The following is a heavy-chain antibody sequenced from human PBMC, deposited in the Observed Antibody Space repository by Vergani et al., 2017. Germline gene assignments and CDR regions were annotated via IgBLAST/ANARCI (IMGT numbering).Heavy chain of an antibody. D-gene: IGHD2-15*01. V-gene: IGHV4-34*01. CDR1: GGSFSGYY. Sequence: QVQLQQWGAGLLKPSETLSLTCAVYGGSFSGYYWSWIRQPPGKGLEWIGEINHSGSTNYNPSLKSRVTISVDTSKNQFSLKLSSVTAADTAVYYCARVGYCSGGSCHEIDYWGQGTLVTVSS. CDR3: ARVGYCSGGSCHEIDY. J-gene: IGHJ4*02. CDR2: INHSGST.